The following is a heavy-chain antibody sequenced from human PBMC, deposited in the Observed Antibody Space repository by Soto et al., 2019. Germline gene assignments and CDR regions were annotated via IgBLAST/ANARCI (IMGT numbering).Heavy chain of an antibody. CDR1: GFTFSSYA. CDR3: AKDTGTYSSSWYKGIDY. D-gene: IGHD6-13*01. V-gene: IGHV3-23*01. CDR2: ISGSGGST. J-gene: IGHJ4*02. Sequence: GESLKISCAASGFTFSSYAMSWVRQAPGKGLEWVSAISGSGGSTYYADSVKGRFTISRDNSKNTLYLQMNSLRAEDTAVYYCAKDTGTYSSSWYKGIDYWGQGTLVTVSS.